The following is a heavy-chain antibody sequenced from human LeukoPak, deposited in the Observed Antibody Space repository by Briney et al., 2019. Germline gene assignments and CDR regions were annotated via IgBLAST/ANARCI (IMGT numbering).Heavy chain of an antibody. D-gene: IGHD3-9*01. J-gene: IGHJ4*02. V-gene: IGHV3-23*01. Sequence: GGSLRLSCVASGFTFSSYAMTWVRQAPGKGLEWVSVISGSGGSTYYADSVKGRFTISRDNSKNMLYLQLNSLRAEDAAVYYCAKGDPPTYYDILTGQDYWGQGTLVTVSS. CDR1: GFTFSSYA. CDR3: AKGDPPTYYDILTGQDY. CDR2: ISGSGGST.